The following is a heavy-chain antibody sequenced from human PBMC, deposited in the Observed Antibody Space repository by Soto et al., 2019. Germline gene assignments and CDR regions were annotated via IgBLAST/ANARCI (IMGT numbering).Heavy chain of an antibody. CDR2: IDPSDSYA. Sequence: GESLKISCKGSGYSFTSYWIGWVRQMPAKGLEWMGRIDPSDSYANYSPSFQGHVTFSADKSISTAYLQWSSLRASDTAMYYCARHKAFYYDSSGAWGQGTMVTVSS. CDR1: GYSFTSYW. D-gene: IGHD3-22*01. J-gene: IGHJ5*02. V-gene: IGHV5-10-1*01. CDR3: ARHKAFYYDSSGA.